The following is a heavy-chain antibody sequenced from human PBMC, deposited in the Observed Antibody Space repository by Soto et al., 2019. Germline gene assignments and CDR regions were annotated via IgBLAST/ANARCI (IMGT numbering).Heavy chain of an antibody. D-gene: IGHD3-16*01. Sequence: GGSLRLYCTGSRFTFSPYAMSRVRQSPGKGLESVGFVRGKXYGGTAEYAASLKGRFSISRDDSKSIAYLQMNSLKTEDPAIYFCIRAYWTSAGSLGGLWGQGTVVTVS. V-gene: IGHV3-49*04. CDR1: RFTFSPYA. CDR3: IRAYWTSAGSLGGL. CDR2: VRGKXYGGTA. J-gene: IGHJ4*02.